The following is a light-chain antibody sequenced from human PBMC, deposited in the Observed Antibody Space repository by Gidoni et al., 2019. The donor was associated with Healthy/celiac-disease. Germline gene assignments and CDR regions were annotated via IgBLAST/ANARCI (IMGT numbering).Light chain of an antibody. V-gene: IGKV3-11*01. J-gene: IGKJ2*01. Sequence: IVLTQSPATLSLSPGERATLSCSASQSVSSYLAWYQQKPGQAPRLLIYDASSRATGIPARFSGSGSGTDFTLTISSLEPEDFAVYYCQQRSNWLYTFGQGTKLEIK. CDR1: QSVSSY. CDR3: QQRSNWLYT. CDR2: DAS.